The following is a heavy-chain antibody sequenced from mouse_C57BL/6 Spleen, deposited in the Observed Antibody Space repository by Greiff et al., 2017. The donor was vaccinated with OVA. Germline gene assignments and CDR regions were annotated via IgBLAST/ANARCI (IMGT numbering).Heavy chain of an antibody. D-gene: IGHD1-1*01. CDR3: ARRFLLRYYAMDD. V-gene: IGHV7-3*01. Sequence: DVMLVESGGGLVQPGGSLSLSCAASGFTFTDYYMSWVRQPPGKALEWLGFIRNKANGYATEYSASVKGRFTISRDNSQSILYLQMNALRAEDSATYYCARRFLLRYYAMDDWGQGTSVTVSS. J-gene: IGHJ4*01. CDR2: IRNKANGYAT. CDR1: GFTFTDYY.